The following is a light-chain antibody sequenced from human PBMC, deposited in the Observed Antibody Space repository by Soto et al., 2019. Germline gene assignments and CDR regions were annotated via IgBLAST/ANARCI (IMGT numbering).Light chain of an antibody. Sequence: EIVMTQSPATLSVSPGERATLSCRASQRVSSSLAWYQQKPGQAPRLLIYGASTRATGIPARFSGSGSGTEFTLTISSLQSEDFAVYYCQQDNNWHPLTFGGGTKVEI. CDR3: QQDNNWHPLT. CDR1: QRVSSS. V-gene: IGKV3-15*01. J-gene: IGKJ4*01. CDR2: GAS.